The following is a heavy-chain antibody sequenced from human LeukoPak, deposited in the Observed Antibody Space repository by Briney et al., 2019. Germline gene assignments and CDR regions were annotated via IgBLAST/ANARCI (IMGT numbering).Heavy chain of an antibody. J-gene: IGHJ3*02. V-gene: IGHV3-33*01. D-gene: IGHD3-9*01. Sequence: PGGSLRLSCAASGFTFSSYGMHWVRQAPGKGLEWVAVIWYDGSNKYYADSVKVRFTISRDNSKNTLYLQMNSLRAEDTAVYYCARDRVRYFDWYDAFDIWGQGTMVTVSS. CDR2: IWYDGSNK. CDR1: GFTFSSYG. CDR3: ARDRVRYFDWYDAFDI.